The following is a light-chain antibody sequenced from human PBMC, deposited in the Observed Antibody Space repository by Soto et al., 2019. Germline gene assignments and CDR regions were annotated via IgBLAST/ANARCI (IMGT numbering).Light chain of an antibody. CDR2: KAS. Sequence: DIQTTQSPSTLSASVGDIFTITCRASQSISSLLAWYQQKPGKAPKFLIYKASSLQSGVPSRFSGSGSGTEFTLTITSLQPDDFATYYCHQYYSFPRTFGQGTKVDIK. CDR1: QSISSL. J-gene: IGKJ1*01. CDR3: HQYYSFPRT. V-gene: IGKV1-5*03.